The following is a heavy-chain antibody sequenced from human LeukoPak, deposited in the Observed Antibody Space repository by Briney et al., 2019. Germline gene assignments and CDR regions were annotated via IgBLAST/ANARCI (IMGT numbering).Heavy chain of an antibody. CDR1: GASISSHY. J-gene: IGHJ4*02. V-gene: IGHV4-59*11. D-gene: IGHD6-19*01. CDR2: THNSGST. Sequence: PSETLSLTCTVSGASISSHYWSWIRQFPGKGLEWIGYTHNSGSTNFNPSLKSRVTMSVDTSKNQFSPKLTSVTAADTARYYCARGGWSLDYWGQGTLVTVSS. CDR3: ARGGWSLDY.